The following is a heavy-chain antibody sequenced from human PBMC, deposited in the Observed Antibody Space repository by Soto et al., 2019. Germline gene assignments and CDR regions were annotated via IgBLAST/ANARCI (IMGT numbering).Heavy chain of an antibody. CDR1: GGSISSYY. Sequence: SETLSLTCTVSGGSISSYYWSWIRQPPGKGLEWIGYIYYSGSTNYNPSLKSRVTISVDTSKNQFSPRLSSVTAADTAVYYCARVFRQFDSWGQGTLVTVSS. CDR2: IYYSGST. V-gene: IGHV4-59*01. J-gene: IGHJ4*02. CDR3: ARVFRQFDS.